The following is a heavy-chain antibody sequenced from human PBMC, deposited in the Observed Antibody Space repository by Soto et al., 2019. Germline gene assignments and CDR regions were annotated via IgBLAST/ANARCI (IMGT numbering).Heavy chain of an antibody. J-gene: IGHJ4*02. Sequence: ASVKVSCKASGYTFTSYAMHWVRQAPGQRLEWMGWINAGNGNTKYSQKFQGRVTITRDTSASTAYMELSSLRSEDTAVYYCARDGGAQPYLFDYWGQGTLVTVSS. CDR3: ARDGGAQPYLFDY. D-gene: IGHD2-2*01. CDR2: INAGNGNT. CDR1: GYTFTSYA. V-gene: IGHV1-3*01.